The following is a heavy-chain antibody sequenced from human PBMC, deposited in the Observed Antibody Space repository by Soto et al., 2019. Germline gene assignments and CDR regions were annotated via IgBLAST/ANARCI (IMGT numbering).Heavy chain of an antibody. CDR3: ARDLVVGAYYFDY. J-gene: IGHJ4*02. D-gene: IGHD1-26*01. Sequence: QVQLVESGGGVVQPERSLRLSCAASGFTFSSYGMHWVRQAPGKGLEWVAVIWYDGSNKYYADSVKGRFTISRDNSKNTLYLQMNSLRAEDTAVYYCARDLVVGAYYFDYWGQGTLVTVSS. V-gene: IGHV3-33*01. CDR1: GFTFSSYG. CDR2: IWYDGSNK.